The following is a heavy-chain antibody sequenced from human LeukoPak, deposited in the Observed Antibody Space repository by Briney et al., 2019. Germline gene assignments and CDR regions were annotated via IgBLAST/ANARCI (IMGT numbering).Heavy chain of an antibody. CDR3: AKDQLVITAGGADY. V-gene: IGHV3-23*01. CDR1: GFTFSSYA. CDR2: ISGSGGST. J-gene: IGHJ4*02. Sequence: GGSLRLSCAASGFTFSSYAMSWVRQAPGKGLEWVSAISGSGGSTYYADSVKGRFTISRDNSKNTLYLQMNSLRAEDTAVYYCAKDQLVITAGGADYWGQGTLVTGSS. D-gene: IGHD3-22*01.